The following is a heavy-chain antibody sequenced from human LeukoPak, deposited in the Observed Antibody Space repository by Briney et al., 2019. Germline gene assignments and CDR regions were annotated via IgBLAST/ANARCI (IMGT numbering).Heavy chain of an antibody. J-gene: IGHJ4*02. D-gene: IGHD3-16*02. Sequence: GGSLRLSCAASGFTFSSYEMNWVRQAPGKGLEWVSYISSSGSTIYYADSVKGRFTISRDNAKNSLYLQMNSLRAEDTAVYYCARDLTYVRGSYRHFDYWGQGTLVTVSS. CDR1: GFTFSSYE. CDR2: ISSSGSTI. CDR3: ARDLTYVRGSYRHFDY. V-gene: IGHV3-48*03.